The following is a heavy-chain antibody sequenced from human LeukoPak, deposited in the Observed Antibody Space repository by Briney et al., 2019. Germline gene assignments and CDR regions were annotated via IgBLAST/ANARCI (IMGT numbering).Heavy chain of an antibody. D-gene: IGHD3-16*02. Sequence: SETLSLTCTVSGGSISSSSYYWGWIRQPPGKGLEWIGSIYYSGSTYYNPSLKSRVTISVDTSKNQFSLKLSSVTAADTAVYYCARSFTFGGVIVFDAFDIWGQGTIVTVSS. CDR2: IYYSGST. J-gene: IGHJ3*02. V-gene: IGHV4-39*01. CDR1: GGSISSSSYY. CDR3: ARSFTFGGVIVFDAFDI.